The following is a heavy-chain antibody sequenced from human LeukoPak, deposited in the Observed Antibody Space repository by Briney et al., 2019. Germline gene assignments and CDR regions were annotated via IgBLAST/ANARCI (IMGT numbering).Heavy chain of an antibody. CDR2: IYYSGST. Sequence: SETLSLTCTVSGGSISSYYWSWIRQPPGKGLEWIGYIYYSGSTNYNPSLKSRVTISVDTSKNQFSLKLSSVTAADTAVYYCAAAMIVVINGNFDYWGQGTLVTVSS. J-gene: IGHJ4*02. D-gene: IGHD3-22*01. CDR1: GGSISSYY. CDR3: AAAMIVVINGNFDY. V-gene: IGHV4-59*01.